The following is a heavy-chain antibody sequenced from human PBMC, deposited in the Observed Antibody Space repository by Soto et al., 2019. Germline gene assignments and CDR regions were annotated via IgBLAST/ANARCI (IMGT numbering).Heavy chain of an antibody. CDR1: GGSISSYY. J-gene: IGHJ6*04. D-gene: IGHD3-22*01. Sequence: SETLSLTCTVSGGSISSYYWSWIRQPPGKGLEWIGYIYYSGSTNYNPSLKSRVTISVDTSKNQFSLKLSSVTAADTAVYYCARYGLLRDSRGYYYNAMDVWGKGTTVT. CDR3: ARYGLLRDSRGYYYNAMDV. V-gene: IGHV4-59*01. CDR2: IYYSGST.